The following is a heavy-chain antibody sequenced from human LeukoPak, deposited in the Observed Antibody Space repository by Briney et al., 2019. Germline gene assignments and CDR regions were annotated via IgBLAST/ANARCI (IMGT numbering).Heavy chain of an antibody. CDR2: INHSGST. V-gene: IGHV4-34*01. Sequence: PSETLSLTCAVYGGSFSGYYWSWIRQPPGKGLEWIGEINHSGSTNYNPSLKSRVTISVDTSKNQFSLKLSSVTAADTAVYYCARDPWGYSGYVDAFDIWGQGTMVTVSS. CDR3: ARDPWGYSGYVDAFDI. CDR1: GGSFSGYY. D-gene: IGHD5-12*01. J-gene: IGHJ3*02.